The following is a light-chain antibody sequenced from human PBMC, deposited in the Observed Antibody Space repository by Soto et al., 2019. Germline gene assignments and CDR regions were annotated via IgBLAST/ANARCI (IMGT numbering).Light chain of an antibody. Sequence: DIQMTQSPSSLSASVGDRVTITCRASQSISNYLNWYQQKPGKAPKLLTYGASSLQSGVPSRFSGSGSGTDFTLTISSLQPEDFATYYCQQSYSTPRTFGQGTKVDIK. CDR1: QSISNY. J-gene: IGKJ1*01. CDR3: QQSYSTPRT. V-gene: IGKV1-39*01. CDR2: GAS.